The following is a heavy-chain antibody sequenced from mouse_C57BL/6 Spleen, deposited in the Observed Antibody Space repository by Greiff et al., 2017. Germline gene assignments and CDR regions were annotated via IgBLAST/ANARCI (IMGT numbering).Heavy chain of an antibody. CDR1: GYTFTDYN. CDR2: INPNNGGT. CDR3: AREGDYLPFAY. D-gene: IGHD1-1*01. V-gene: IGHV1-18*01. Sequence: EVQLQQSGPELVKPGASVKIPCKASGYTFTDYNMDWVKQSHGKSLEWIGDINPNNGGTIYNQKFKGKATLTVDKSSSTAYMELRSLTSEDTAVYYCAREGDYLPFAYWGQGTLVTVSA. J-gene: IGHJ3*01.